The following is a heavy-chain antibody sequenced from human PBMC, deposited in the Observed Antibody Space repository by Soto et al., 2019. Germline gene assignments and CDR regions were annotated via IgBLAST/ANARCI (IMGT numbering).Heavy chain of an antibody. J-gene: IGHJ4*02. Sequence: EVQLFESGGALVQPGGSLRLSCEASGFTYIKYAMSWVRQAPGKGLEWVPGISGDAGRTFYADSVKGRFTISRDNSKNTVYLQMNSLRVEETAVYYCVKDKVVVINGGEFDSWGQGTLVTVSS. CDR2: ISGDAGRT. CDR1: GFTYIKYA. D-gene: IGHD3-22*01. CDR3: VKDKVVVINGGEFDS. V-gene: IGHV3-23*01.